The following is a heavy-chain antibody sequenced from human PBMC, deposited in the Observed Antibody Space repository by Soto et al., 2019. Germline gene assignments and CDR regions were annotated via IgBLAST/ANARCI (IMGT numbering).Heavy chain of an antibody. Sequence: KASETLSLTCAVSGASIRSYHWSWIRQPAGKGLEWIGRMQHTGNTNYNPSPKSRVTMSVDTSKNQISLKMTSVTAADTAVYFCAKDVSSRRWFDPWGQGILVTVSS. CDR2: MQHTGNT. V-gene: IGHV4-4*07. D-gene: IGHD3-16*01. CDR1: GASIRSYH. J-gene: IGHJ5*02. CDR3: AKDVSSRRWFDP.